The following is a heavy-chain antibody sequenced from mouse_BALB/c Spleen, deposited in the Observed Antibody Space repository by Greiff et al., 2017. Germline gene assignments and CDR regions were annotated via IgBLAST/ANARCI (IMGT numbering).Heavy chain of an antibody. D-gene: IGHD1-1*01. CDR3: ARDYGSSNCAIDY. J-gene: IGHJ4*01. CDR1: GYTFSSYW. Sequence: QVQLQQSGAELMKPGASVKISCKATGYTFSSYWIEWVKQRPGHGLEWIGEILPGSGSTNYNAKFKGKATFTADTSSNTAYMQRSSLTSEDSAVYYGARDYGSSNCAIDYWGQGTSVTVSS. CDR2: ILPGSGST. V-gene: IGHV1-9*01.